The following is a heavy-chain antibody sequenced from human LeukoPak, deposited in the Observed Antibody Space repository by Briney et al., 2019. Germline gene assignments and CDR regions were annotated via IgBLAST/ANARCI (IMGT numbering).Heavy chain of an antibody. CDR1: GFTFSSYD. V-gene: IGHV3-13*01. D-gene: IGHD3-10*01. CDR3: ARGGPGSYYNL. J-gene: IGHJ4*02. Sequence: QPGGSLRLSCAASGFTFSSYDMHWVRQATGKGLEWVSAIGTAGDTYYPGSVKGRFTISRENAKNSLYLQMNSLRAGDTAVYYCARGGPGSYYNLWDQGTLVTVSS. CDR2: IGTAGDT.